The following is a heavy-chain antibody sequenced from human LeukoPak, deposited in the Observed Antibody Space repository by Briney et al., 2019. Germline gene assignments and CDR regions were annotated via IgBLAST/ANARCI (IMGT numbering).Heavy chain of an antibody. CDR1: GGSISSYY. V-gene: IGHV4-59*01. Sequence: SETLSLTCTVSGGSISSYYWSWIRQPPGKGLEWIGYIYYSGSTNYNPSLRSRVTISVDTSKNQFSLKLSSVTAADTAVYYCASSRWYYYMDVWGKGTTVTVSS. CDR3: ASSRWYYYMDV. CDR2: IYYSGST. D-gene: IGHD2-15*01. J-gene: IGHJ6*03.